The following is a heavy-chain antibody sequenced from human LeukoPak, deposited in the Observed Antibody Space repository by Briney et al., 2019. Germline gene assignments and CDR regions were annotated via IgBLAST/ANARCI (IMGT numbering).Heavy chain of an antibody. CDR2: IRSKANSYAT. CDR3: AKPPRGSGADY. V-gene: IGHV3-73*01. Sequence: GGSLRLSCAASGFTFSGSAMHWVRQASGKGLEWVGRIRSKANSYATAYAASVKGRFTISRDDSKNTAYLQMNSLRAEDTAVYYCAKPPRGSGADYWGQGTLVTVSS. CDR1: GFTFSGSA. J-gene: IGHJ4*02. D-gene: IGHD3-10*01.